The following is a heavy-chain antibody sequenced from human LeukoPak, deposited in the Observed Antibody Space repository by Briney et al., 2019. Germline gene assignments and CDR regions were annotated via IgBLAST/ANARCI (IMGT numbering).Heavy chain of an antibody. CDR2: INHSGST. CDR1: GGSFSGYY. CDR3: ARASKYSSSWYLRVEDYFDY. V-gene: IGHV4-34*01. J-gene: IGHJ4*02. D-gene: IGHD6-13*01. Sequence: SETLSLTCAVYGGSFSGYYWSWIRQPPGKGLEWIGEINHSGSTNYNPSLKSRVTISVDTSKNQFSLKLSSVTAADTAVYYCARASKYSSSWYLRVEDYFDYWGQGTLATVSS.